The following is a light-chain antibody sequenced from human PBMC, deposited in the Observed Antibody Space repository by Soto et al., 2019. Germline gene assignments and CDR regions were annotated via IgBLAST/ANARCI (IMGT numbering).Light chain of an antibody. CDR1: QSISSY. CDR3: QHYQVGQPIA. J-gene: IGKJ5*01. Sequence: DIQMTQSPSSLSASVGDSVTITYRASQSISSYLNWYQQKPGKAPKLLIYAASSLQSGVPSRFSGSGSETDFTLTISRLEPEDFALYYCQHYQVGQPIAFGRGTRLEIK. CDR2: AAS. V-gene: IGKV1-39*01.